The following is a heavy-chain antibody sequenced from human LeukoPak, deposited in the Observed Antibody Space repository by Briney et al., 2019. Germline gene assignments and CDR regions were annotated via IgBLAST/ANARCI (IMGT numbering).Heavy chain of an antibody. CDR2: IGGSGDKT. V-gene: IGHV3-23*01. J-gene: IGHJ4*02. CDR1: GFTFNRNA. Sequence: GGSLRLSCAASGFTFNRNAISWVRQAPGKGLEWVSTIGGSGDKTFYADSVKGRFTISRDNSKNMVHLQMNSLTGEDTALYYCVRRGDASSGWGDHDFWGQGALVTVPS. D-gene: IGHD6-19*01. CDR3: VRRGDASSGWGDHDF.